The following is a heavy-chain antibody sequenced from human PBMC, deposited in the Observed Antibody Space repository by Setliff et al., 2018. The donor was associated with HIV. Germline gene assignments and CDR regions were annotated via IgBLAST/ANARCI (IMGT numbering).Heavy chain of an antibody. V-gene: IGHV4-59*01. CDR3: ARESPSMSLDA. CDR1: GDSISSYS. CDR2: IYYSGST. J-gene: IGHJ1*01. D-gene: IGHD3-10*02. Sequence: KTSETLSLTCTVSGDSISSYSWNWIRQSPGGGLEWIGYIYYSGSTNYNPSLKSRVTISVDTSKNQFSLKLSSVTAADTAVYYCARESPSMSLDAWGQGTLVTVSS.